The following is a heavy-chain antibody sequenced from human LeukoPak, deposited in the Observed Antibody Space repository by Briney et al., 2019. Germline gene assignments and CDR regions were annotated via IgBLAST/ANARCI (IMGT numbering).Heavy chain of an antibody. CDR1: GFTFISYW. CDR2: IRQDGTER. D-gene: IGHD1-26*01. J-gene: IGHJ3*01. V-gene: IGHV3-7*01. CDR3: ARRELLVFRYGLSVFNV. Sequence: GGSLRLSCAASGFTFISYWMSWVRQAPGKGLEWVPTIRQDGTERYYVDSVKGRFTISRDSSKNTLYLQMNSLRAEDTAVYYCARRELLVFRYGLSVFNVWGEERMV.